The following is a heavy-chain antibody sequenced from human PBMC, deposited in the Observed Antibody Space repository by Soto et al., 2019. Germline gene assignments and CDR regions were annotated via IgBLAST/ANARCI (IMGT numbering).Heavy chain of an antibody. Sequence: QVQLQESGPGLVKPSQTLSLTCTVSGGSISSGGYYWSWIRQHPGKGLEWIGYIYYSGSTYYNPSLKSRVTISVDTSKNQCSLKLSSVTAADTAVDYCAVGTVTTFLWDYWGQGTLVTVSS. CDR1: GGSISSGGYY. V-gene: IGHV4-31*03. CDR2: IYYSGST. J-gene: IGHJ4*02. CDR3: AVGTVTTFLWDY. D-gene: IGHD4-17*01.